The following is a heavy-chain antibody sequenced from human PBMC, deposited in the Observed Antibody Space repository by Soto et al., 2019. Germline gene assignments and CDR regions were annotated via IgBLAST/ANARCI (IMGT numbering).Heavy chain of an antibody. CDR1: GFTFSGFD. Sequence: GGSLRLSCEASGFTFSGFDMHWVRQPTGKGLEWVSGIGTAGDTYYAVSVKGRFTISRDNAKNSLSLQMNGLRAGDMAVYFCAKSQEIGTHFFDSWGQGTQVTVSS. CDR2: IGTAGDT. D-gene: IGHD6-13*01. J-gene: IGHJ4*02. V-gene: IGHV3-13*01. CDR3: AKSQEIGTHFFDS.